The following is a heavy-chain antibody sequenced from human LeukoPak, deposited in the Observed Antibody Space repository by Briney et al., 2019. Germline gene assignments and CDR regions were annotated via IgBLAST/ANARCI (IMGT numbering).Heavy chain of an antibody. CDR1: GYTFTSYY. CDR2: INPSGGST. D-gene: IGHD6-13*01. J-gene: IGHJ4*02. V-gene: IGHV1-46*01. Sequence: ASVKVSCKASGYTFTSYYMHWVRQAPGQGLEWMGIINPSGGSTSYAQKFQGRVTMTRDTSTSTVYMELSSLGSEDTAVYYCARDLSAAGGDYWGQGTLVTVSS. CDR3: ARDLSAAGGDY.